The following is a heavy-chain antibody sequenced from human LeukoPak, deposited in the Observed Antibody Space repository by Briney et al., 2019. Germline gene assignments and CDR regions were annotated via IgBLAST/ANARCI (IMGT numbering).Heavy chain of an antibody. J-gene: IGHJ4*02. CDR3: ILAAAGTEFDS. Sequence: PGGSLRLSCAASGFTFSSYWMHWVRQAPGKGLVWVSRIDTDGSSTSYADSVKGRFTISRDNAKNTLYLQMSSLRAEDTAVYYCILAAAGTEFDSWGQRTLVTVSS. CDR2: IDTDGSST. D-gene: IGHD6-13*01. V-gene: IGHV3-74*01. CDR1: GFTFSSYW.